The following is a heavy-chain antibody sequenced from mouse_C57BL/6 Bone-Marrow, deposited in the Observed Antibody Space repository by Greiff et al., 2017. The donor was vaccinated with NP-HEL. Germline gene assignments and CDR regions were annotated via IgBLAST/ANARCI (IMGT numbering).Heavy chain of an antibody. CDR3: ASNPPDHYGSSSFAY. CDR1: GYTFTDYN. J-gene: IGHJ3*01. Sequence: VQLQQSGPELVKPGASVKMSCKASGYTFTDYNMHWVKQSHGKSLEWIGYINPNNGGTSYNQKFKGKATLTVNKSSSTAYMELRILTSEDSAVYYCASNPPDHYGSSSFAYWGQGTLVTVSA. V-gene: IGHV1-22*01. D-gene: IGHD1-1*01. CDR2: INPNNGGT.